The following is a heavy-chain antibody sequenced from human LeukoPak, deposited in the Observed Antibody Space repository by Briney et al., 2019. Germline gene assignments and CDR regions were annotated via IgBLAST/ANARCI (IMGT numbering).Heavy chain of an antibody. V-gene: IGHV3-66*04. CDR1: GFTVSSNY. D-gene: IGHD1-26*01. CDR2: IYSGGST. CDR3: ARLRGLYSDTNRYQTALDC. Sequence: GGSLRLSCAASGFTVSSNYMSWVRQAPGKGLEWVSVIYSGGSTYYADSVKGRFTISRDNAKNSLYLQMNSLRAEDTAVYYCARLRGLYSDTNRYQTALDCWGQGTLVTVSS. J-gene: IGHJ4*02.